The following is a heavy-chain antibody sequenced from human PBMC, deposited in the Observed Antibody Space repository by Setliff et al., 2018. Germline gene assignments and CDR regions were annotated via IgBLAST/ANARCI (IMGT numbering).Heavy chain of an antibody. CDR3: AQKHQRASWAFDP. J-gene: IGHJ5*02. CDR2: IFPADADT. CDR1: RDSFTNYW. D-gene: IGHD2-2*01. V-gene: IGHV5-51*01. Sequence: GESLTISCKESRDSFTNYWIIWVRQVPGKGLEWMGMIFPADADTRYNPSFKGQVTMSLDRSITTAYLQWDSPKASDTAIYYCAQKHQRASWAFDPWGRGTLVTVSS.